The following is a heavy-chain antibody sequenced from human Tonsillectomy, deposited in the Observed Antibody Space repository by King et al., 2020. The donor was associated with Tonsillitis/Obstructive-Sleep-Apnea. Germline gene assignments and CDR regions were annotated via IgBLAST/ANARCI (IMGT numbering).Heavy chain of an antibody. V-gene: IGHV4-34*01. CDR1: DGSFSDYY. D-gene: IGHD3-3*01. J-gene: IGHJ6*04. Sequence: VQLQQWGAGLLKPSETLSLNCAVYDGSFSDYYWSWIRQPPGKGREWIGEINHSGENNYNPSLKSRVTISLDTSKNQFSLKLTSVTAADTAVYYCTLAPIFGVVPPGDVWGKGTTVTVSS. CDR2: INHSGEN. CDR3: TLAPIFGVVPPGDV.